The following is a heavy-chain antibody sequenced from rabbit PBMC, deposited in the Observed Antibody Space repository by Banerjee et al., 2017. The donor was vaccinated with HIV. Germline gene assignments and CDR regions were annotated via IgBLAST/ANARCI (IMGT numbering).Heavy chain of an antibody. V-gene: IGHV1S45*01. D-gene: IGHD4-2*01. CDR2: IGTGSGST. CDR1: GFSFSSSYY. Sequence: QEQLEESGGDLVKPEGSLTLTCTASGFSFSSSYYMCWVRQAPGKGLEWIGCIGTGSGSTYYASWAKGRFTISKTSSTTVTLQMTSLTAADTATYFCARGSPDSRFDFALWGPGTLVTVS. J-gene: IGHJ4*01. CDR3: ARGSPDSRFDFAL.